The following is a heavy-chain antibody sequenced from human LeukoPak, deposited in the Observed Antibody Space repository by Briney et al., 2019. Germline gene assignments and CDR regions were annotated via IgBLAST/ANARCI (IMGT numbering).Heavy chain of an antibody. CDR2: IYYSGST. CDR3: ARGLMMAVAGRGEFHY. D-gene: IGHD6-13*01. V-gene: IGHV4-59*01. J-gene: IGHJ4*02. Sequence: SETLSLTCAVYGGSFSGYYWSWIRQPPGKGLEWIGYIYYSGSTNYNPSLKSRVTISVDTSKNQFSLKLSSVTAADTAVYYCARGLMMAVAGRGEFHYWGQGTLVTVSS. CDR1: GGSFSGYY.